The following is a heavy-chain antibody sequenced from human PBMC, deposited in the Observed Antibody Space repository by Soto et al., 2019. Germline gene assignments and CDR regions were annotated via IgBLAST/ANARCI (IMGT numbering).Heavy chain of an antibody. CDR3: ARLRGTSNYGYYYYYMDV. CDR1: GGSFSSSSFY. D-gene: IGHD4-4*01. J-gene: IGHJ6*03. Sequence: QLQLQVSGPGLVKPSETLSLTCTVSGGSFSSSSFYWGWIRQPPGKGLEWIGSIYYSGTTYYNPALKSRLTISVDTSKNQFSLKLHSVTAADTAVYYCARLRGTSNYGYYYYYMDVWGKGTTVTVSS. CDR2: IYYSGTT. V-gene: IGHV4-39*01.